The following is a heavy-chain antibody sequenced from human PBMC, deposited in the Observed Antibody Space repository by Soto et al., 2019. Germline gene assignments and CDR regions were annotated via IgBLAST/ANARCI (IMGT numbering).Heavy chain of an antibody. CDR3: ARARAEYNSWLGLDH. Sequence: QVQLVQSVAAVKKPGASVKVSCKASGHTFRSHDINWVRQATGQGLEWMGWMNPNTGNTGYAQTFQGRVSMTRDTSINTAYMELSSLSSEDKAAYYCARARAEYNSWLGLDHWGQGTLVTVSS. V-gene: IGHV1-8*01. CDR2: MNPNTGNT. J-gene: IGHJ4*02. D-gene: IGHD6-6*01. CDR1: GHTFRSHD.